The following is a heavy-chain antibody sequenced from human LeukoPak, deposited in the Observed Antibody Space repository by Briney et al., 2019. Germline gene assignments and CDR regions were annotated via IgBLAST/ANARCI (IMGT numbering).Heavy chain of an antibody. V-gene: IGHV3-23*01. J-gene: IGHJ4*02. CDR2: ISGSSAST. Sequence: GASLRLSCAASGFTFNKNAMNWVRQAPGKGLEWVSGISGSSASTYYADSVKGRFSISRDNSKNTLFLQMNSLRAGDTAVYYCAKGPHYNFWSTFDYWGQGILVTVSS. CDR3: AKGPHYNFWSTFDY. CDR1: GFTFNKNA. D-gene: IGHD3-3*01.